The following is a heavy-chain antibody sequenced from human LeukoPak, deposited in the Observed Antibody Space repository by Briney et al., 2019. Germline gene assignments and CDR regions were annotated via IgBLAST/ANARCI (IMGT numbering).Heavy chain of an antibody. J-gene: IGHJ5*02. Sequence: PGGSLRLSCAASGFTFSDHYMHWVRQAPGKGLEWVGRTRNKANSYTTEYAASVKGRFTISRDDSKNSLYLQMNSLKTEDTAVYYCASSSWSKDNWFDPWGQGTLVTVSS. CDR2: TRNKANSYTT. V-gene: IGHV3-72*01. CDR1: GFTFSDHY. CDR3: ASSSWSKDNWFDP. D-gene: IGHD6-13*01.